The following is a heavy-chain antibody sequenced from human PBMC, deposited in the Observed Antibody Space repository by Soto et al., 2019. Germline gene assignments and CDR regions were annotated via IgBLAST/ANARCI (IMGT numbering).Heavy chain of an antibody. CDR1: GFSLSNARMG. D-gene: IGHD3-22*01. J-gene: IGHJ6*02. CDR3: ARITEGYSVFVDYYDMDV. V-gene: IGHV2-26*01. Sequence: QVTLKESGPVLVKPTETLTLTCTVSGFSLSNARMGVSWIRQPPGKALEWLAHIFSNDEKSYSTSLKSRLTLSKDTSKSQVLLTMTNMDPVDTATYYCARITEGYSVFVDYYDMDVWGQGTTVTVSS. CDR2: IFSNDEK.